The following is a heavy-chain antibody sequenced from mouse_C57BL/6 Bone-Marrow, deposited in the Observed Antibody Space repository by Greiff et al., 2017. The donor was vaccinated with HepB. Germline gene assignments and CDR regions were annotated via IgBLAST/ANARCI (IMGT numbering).Heavy chain of an antibody. CDR3: AREDYYGSFLDY. V-gene: IGHV1-50*01. CDR2: IDPSDSYT. D-gene: IGHD1-1*01. CDR1: GYTFTSYW. J-gene: IGHJ2*01. Sequence: VQLQQPGAELVKPGASVKLSCKASGYTFTSYWMQWVKQRPGQGLEWIGEIDPSDSYTNYNQKFKGKATLTVDTSSSTAYMQLSSLTSEDSAVYYCAREDYYGSFLDYWGQGTTLTVSS.